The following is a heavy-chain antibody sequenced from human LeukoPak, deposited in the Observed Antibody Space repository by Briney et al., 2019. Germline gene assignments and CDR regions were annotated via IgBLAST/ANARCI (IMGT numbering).Heavy chain of an antibody. J-gene: IGHJ5*02. CDR2: IIPIFGTA. CDR3: ARGGTYYDILGWFDP. D-gene: IGHD3-9*01. V-gene: IGHV1-69*13. Sequence: GASVKVSCKASGGTFSSYAISWVRQAPGQGLEWMGGIIPIFGTANYAQKFQGRVTITADESTSTAYMELSSLRSEDTAVYYCARGGTYYDILGWFDPWGQGTLVTVSS. CDR1: GGTFSSYA.